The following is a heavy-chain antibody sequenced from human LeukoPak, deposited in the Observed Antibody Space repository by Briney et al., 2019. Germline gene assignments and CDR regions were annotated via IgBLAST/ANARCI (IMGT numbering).Heavy chain of an antibody. CDR3: ARQSTPGQGLEAYHFDY. D-gene: IGHD2-15*01. V-gene: IGHV5-51*01. CDR1: GYSFTGYW. CDR2: IYPVDSDT. Sequence: GESLKISCKGSGYSFTGYWIGWVRQMPGRGLEWMGIIYPVDSDTRYSPSFQGQVTFSVDKSISTAYLQWNSLKASDTAMYYCARQSTPGQGLEAYHFDYWGQGTLVTVSS. J-gene: IGHJ4*02.